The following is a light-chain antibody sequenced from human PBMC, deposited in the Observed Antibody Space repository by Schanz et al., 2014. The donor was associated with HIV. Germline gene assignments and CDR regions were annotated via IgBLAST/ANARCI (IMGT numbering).Light chain of an antibody. CDR2: WAS. V-gene: IGKV4-1*01. J-gene: IGKJ1*01. CDR3: QQYYTIPRT. Sequence: DIVLTQSPDSLAVSLGERATIHCKSSQSVLYSSNNKNYLAWYQQKPGQPPKLLIYWASTRESGVPDRFSGSGSGTDFTLTISSLQAEDVAVYFCQQYYTIPRTFGQGTKVEF. CDR1: QSVLYSSNNKNY.